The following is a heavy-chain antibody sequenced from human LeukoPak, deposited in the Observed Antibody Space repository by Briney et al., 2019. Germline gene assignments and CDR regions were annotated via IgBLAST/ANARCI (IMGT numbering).Heavy chain of an antibody. J-gene: IGHJ4*02. CDR1: GFTFSSYG. D-gene: IGHD1-26*01. V-gene: IGHV3-30*18. CDR3: AKVRAAAKSPMYSGSSYFDY. Sequence: GGSLRLSCAASGFTFSSYGMHWVRQAPGKGLEWVAVISYDGSNKYYADSVKGRFTISRDNSKNTLYLQMNSLRAEDTAVYYCAKVRAAAKSPMYSGSSYFDYWGQGTLVTVSS. CDR2: ISYDGSNK.